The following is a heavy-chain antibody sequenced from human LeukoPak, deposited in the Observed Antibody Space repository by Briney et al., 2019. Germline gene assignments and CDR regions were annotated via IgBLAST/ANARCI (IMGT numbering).Heavy chain of an antibody. CDR2: ISAYNGNT. CDR1: GYTFTSYG. Sequence: APVKVSCKASGYTFTSYGISWVRQAPGQGLEWMGWISAYNGNTNYAQKHQGRVTMTTDTSTSTAYMELRSLRSDDTAVYYCARSYYDSSGYYFDYWGQGTLVTVSS. D-gene: IGHD3-22*01. J-gene: IGHJ4*02. V-gene: IGHV1-18*01. CDR3: ARSYYDSSGYYFDY.